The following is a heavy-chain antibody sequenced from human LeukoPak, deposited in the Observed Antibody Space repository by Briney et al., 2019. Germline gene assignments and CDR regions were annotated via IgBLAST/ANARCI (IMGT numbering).Heavy chain of an antibody. V-gene: IGHV3-7*03. Sequence: GGSLRLSCAASGFTFSRHWMTWVRQAPGKGLEWVANIKHDGSEKNYVDSVKGRFTISRDNAKNSLYQQMNSLRAEDTALYYCAKDMRYYYDSSGYYSGYYYYGMDVWGQGTTVTVSS. J-gene: IGHJ6*02. CDR1: GFTFSRHW. D-gene: IGHD3-22*01. CDR3: AKDMRYYYDSSGYYSGYYYYGMDV. CDR2: IKHDGSEK.